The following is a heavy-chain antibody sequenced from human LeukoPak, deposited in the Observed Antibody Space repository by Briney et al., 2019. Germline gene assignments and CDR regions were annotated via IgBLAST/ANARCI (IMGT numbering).Heavy chain of an antibody. Sequence: GSLRLSCAASGFTFHTYTMNWVRQAPGKGLEWVSSISSSSYIYYADSVKGRFTISRDNAKDSLYLQMNSLRAEDTAVYYCARSSYTSSWYPDYWGQGTLVTVSS. CDR1: GFTFHTYT. J-gene: IGHJ4*02. D-gene: IGHD6-13*01. CDR3: ARSSYTSSWYPDY. CDR2: ISSSSYI. V-gene: IGHV3-21*01.